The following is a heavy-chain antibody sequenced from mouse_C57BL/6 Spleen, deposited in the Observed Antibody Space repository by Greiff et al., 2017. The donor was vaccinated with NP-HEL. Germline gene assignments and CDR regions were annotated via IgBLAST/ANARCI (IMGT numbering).Heavy chain of an antibody. CDR2: IDPETGGT. CDR3: TRWTTTVVAGCDY. J-gene: IGHJ2*01. V-gene: IGHV1-15*01. Sequence: VKLMESGAELVRPGASVTLSCKASGYTFTDYEMHWVKQTPVHGLEWIGAIDPETGGTAYNQKFKGKAILTADKSSSTAYMELRSLTSEDSAVYYCTRWTTTVVAGCDYWGQGTTLTVSS. D-gene: IGHD1-1*01. CDR1: GYTFTDYE.